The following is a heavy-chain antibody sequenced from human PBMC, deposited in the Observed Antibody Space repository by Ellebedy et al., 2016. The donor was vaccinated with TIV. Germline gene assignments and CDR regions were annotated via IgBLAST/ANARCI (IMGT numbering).Heavy chain of an antibody. J-gene: IGHJ6*04. V-gene: IGHV3-7*01. Sequence: GGSLRLSXAASGLTFSNYWMHWVRQAPGRGLEWVANIKQDESEKYYVDSVKGRFTISRDNAKNSLYLQMNSLRVEDTAVYYCGRAMDVWGKGTTVTVSS. CDR3: GRAMDV. CDR1: GLTFSNYW. CDR2: IKQDESEK.